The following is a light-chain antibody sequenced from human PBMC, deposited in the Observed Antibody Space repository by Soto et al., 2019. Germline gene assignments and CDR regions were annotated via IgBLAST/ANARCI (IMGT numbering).Light chain of an antibody. CDR1: QSVGSSY. CDR2: GAS. J-gene: IGKJ3*01. V-gene: IGKV3-20*01. Sequence: IVLTQSPGTLSLSPGERATLSCRASQSVGSSYLAWYQQKPGQAPRVLIYGASSRATGIPDRFSGSGSGTDFTITISRLEPEDFAVYYCQQYATSPFTFGPGTKVDIK. CDR3: QQYATSPFT.